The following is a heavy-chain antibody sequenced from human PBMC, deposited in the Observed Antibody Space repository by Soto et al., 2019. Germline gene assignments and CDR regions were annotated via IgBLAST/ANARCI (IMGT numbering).Heavy chain of an antibody. J-gene: IGHJ5*02. CDR3: AKDGGKDGYFGNWFDP. V-gene: IGHV1-69*15. D-gene: IGHD5-12*01. CDR1: GGTFSNYA. Sequence: QVQLVQSGAEVKKPGSSVKVSCKASGGTFSNYAITWVRQAPGQGLEWLGRIIPIFGSANYAQKFQGRVTITADESPPTAYRELSSLRSDATAVYYCAKDGGKDGYFGNWFDPWGQGTLVTVSS. CDR2: IIPIFGSA.